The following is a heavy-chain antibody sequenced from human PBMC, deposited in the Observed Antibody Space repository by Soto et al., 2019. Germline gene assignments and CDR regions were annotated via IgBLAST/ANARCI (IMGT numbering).Heavy chain of an antibody. CDR2: IYYSGST. V-gene: IGHV4-39*01. CDR3: ATNAPRAVAGKVPFDY. J-gene: IGHJ4*02. D-gene: IGHD6-19*01. CDR1: GGSISSSSYY. Sequence: QLQLQESGPGLVKPSETLSLTCTVSGGSISSSSYYWGWIRQPPGKGLEWIGSIYYSGSTYYNPSLKSRVTISVDTSKNQFSLKLSSVTAADTAVYYCATNAPRAVAGKVPFDYWGQGTLVTVSS.